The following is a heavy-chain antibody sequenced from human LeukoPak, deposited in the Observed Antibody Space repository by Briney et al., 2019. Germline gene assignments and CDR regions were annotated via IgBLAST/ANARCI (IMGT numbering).Heavy chain of an antibody. CDR1: GYTFTAYY. J-gene: IGHJ4*02. CDR3: ARVEYSSGWSPFDY. D-gene: IGHD6-19*01. Sequence: ASVKVSCKASGYTFTAYYMHWVRQAPGQGLEWMGWINPNSGGTNYAQKFQGRVTMTRDTSISTAYMELSRLRSDDTAVYYCARVEYSSGWSPFDYWGQGTLVTVSS. CDR2: INPNSGGT. V-gene: IGHV1-2*02.